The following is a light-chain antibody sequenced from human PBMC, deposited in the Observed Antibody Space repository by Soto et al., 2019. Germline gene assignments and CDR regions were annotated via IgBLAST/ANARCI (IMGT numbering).Light chain of an antibody. CDR3: CSYAGRYCLYV. Sequence: QSALTQPRSVSGSPGQSVTISCTGTSSDVGGYNYVSWYQQHPGKAPKLMIYDVSKRPSGVPDRFSGSKSGNTASLTISGLQAEDEADYYCCSYAGRYCLYVFGTGTKLTVL. CDR2: DVS. J-gene: IGLJ1*01. CDR1: SSDVGGYNY. V-gene: IGLV2-11*01.